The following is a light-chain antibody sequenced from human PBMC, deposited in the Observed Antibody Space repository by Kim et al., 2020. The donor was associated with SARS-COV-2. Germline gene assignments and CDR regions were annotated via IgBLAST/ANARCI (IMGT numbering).Light chain of an antibody. CDR2: GAS. J-gene: IGKJ2*01. Sequence: PGERATLSCRASQSISREFLAWYQQISGQSPRLLIFGASNRAAGIPDRFSGGGSGTDFTLTITRLEPADSAIYYCQQYSASPPAYTFGQGTKLEI. V-gene: IGKV3-20*01. CDR1: QSISREF. CDR3: QQYSASPPAYT.